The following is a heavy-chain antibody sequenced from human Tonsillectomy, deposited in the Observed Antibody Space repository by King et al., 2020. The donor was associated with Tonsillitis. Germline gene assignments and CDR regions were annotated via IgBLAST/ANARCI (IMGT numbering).Heavy chain of an antibody. Sequence: VTLKESGPVLVKPTETLTLTCTVSGFSLSNARLTVSWIRQPPGKALEWLAHIFSNDEKSYSTSLKSRVTISKDTSKSQVVLNMTNVDPVDTATYYCAMITSTNYSYDMDVWGQGTTVTVSS. V-gene: IGHV2-26*01. CDR2: IFSNDEK. J-gene: IGHJ6*02. CDR3: AMITSTNYSYDMDV. CDR1: GFSLSNARLT. D-gene: IGHD3-16*01.